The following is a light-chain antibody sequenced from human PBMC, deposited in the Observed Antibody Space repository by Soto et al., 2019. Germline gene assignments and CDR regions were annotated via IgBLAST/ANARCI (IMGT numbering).Light chain of an antibody. CDR3: QQYNTSPWT. CDR1: QSVSSDY. J-gene: IGKJ1*01. Sequence: DIVLPQSPGTLSLSPGERATLSCRASQSVSSDYLAWYQQKPGRAPRRLIYATSSRATGIPDRFSGSGSGTDFALTISRMEPEDFAVYFCQQYNTSPWTCGQGTTVEIK. CDR2: ATS. V-gene: IGKV3-20*01.